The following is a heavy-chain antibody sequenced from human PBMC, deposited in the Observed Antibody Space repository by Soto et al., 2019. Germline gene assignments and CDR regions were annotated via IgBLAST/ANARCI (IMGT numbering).Heavy chain of an antibody. J-gene: IGHJ5*02. CDR3: ARARWGTRNWFDP. Sequence: QVQLQQWGAGLLKPSETLSLTCAVYGGSFSGYYWSWIRQPPGKGLEWIGEINHSGSTNYNPSLKSRVTISVDTSKNQFSLKLSSVTAADTAVYYCARARWGTRNWFDPWGQGTLVTVSS. D-gene: IGHD1-1*01. V-gene: IGHV4-34*01. CDR2: INHSGST. CDR1: GGSFSGYY.